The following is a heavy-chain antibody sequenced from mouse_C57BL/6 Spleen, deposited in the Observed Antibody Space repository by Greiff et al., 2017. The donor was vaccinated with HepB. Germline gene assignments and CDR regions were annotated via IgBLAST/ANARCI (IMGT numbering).Heavy chain of an antibody. J-gene: IGHJ3*01. Sequence: VQLQQSGPELVKPGASVKISCKASGYAFSSSWMNWVKQRPGKGLEWIGRIYPGDGDTNYNGKFKGKATLTADKSSSTAYMQRSSLPSEDSAVYFCAGYSNYAWFAYWGQGTLVTVSA. V-gene: IGHV1-82*01. CDR3: AGYSNYAWFAY. D-gene: IGHD2-5*01. CDR2: IYPGDGDT. CDR1: GYAFSSSW.